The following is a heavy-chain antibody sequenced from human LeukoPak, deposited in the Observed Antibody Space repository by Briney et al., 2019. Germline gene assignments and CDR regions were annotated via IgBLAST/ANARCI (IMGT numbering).Heavy chain of an antibody. V-gene: IGHV3-7*04. CDR2: IKQDGSEK. J-gene: IGHJ4*02. CDR1: GFTFNNYW. Sequence: GGSLRLSCAASGFTFNNYWMSWVRQAPGRGLEWVANIKQDGSEKYYVDSVKGRFTISRDNSKSTLYLQMNSLRDDDSAAYFCARVYLERLTAGYFDHWGQGTQVTVSP. CDR3: ARVYLERLTAGYFDH. D-gene: IGHD3-3*01.